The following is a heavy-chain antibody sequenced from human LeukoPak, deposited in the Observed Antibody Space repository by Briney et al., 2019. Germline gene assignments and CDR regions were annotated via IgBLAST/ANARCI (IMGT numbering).Heavy chain of an antibody. CDR2: IHYSGTT. D-gene: IGHD3-22*01. Sequence: SETLSLTCTVSGGSISSSSYYWGWIRQPPGKGLEWIGSIHYSGTTYYKSSLKSRVTISVDTSKNQFSLGLSSVTAADTAVYYCARASYSYDINGWVPFDYWGQGTLVTVSS. CDR3: ARASYSYDINGWVPFDY. CDR1: GGSISSSSYY. V-gene: IGHV4-39*01. J-gene: IGHJ4*02.